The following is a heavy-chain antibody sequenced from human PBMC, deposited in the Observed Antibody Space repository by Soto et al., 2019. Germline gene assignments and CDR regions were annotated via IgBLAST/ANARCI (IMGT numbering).Heavy chain of an antibody. V-gene: IGHV4-34*01. CDR1: GGSFSGYY. CDR3: ARCYGRNFDY. CDR2: INHSGST. D-gene: IGHD2-2*01. Sequence: QVQLQQWGAGLLKPSETLYLICAVYGGSFSGYYWSWIRQPPGKGLEWIGEINHSGSTNYNPSLKSRVTISVDTSKNQFSLKLSSVTAADTAVYYCARCYGRNFDYWGQGTLVTVSS. J-gene: IGHJ4*02.